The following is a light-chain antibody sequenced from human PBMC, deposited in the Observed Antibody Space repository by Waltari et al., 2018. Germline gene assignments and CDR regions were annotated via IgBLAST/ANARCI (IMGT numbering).Light chain of an antibody. J-gene: IGLJ2*01. V-gene: IGLV1-44*01. CDR3: AAWDDSLNRV. CDR1: GPTLGSTP. CDR2: STS. Sequence: QPVLTHPPSASGTPRPRVTTSCPGSGPTLGSTPFSWYQQLPGTAPKIRIYSTSLRPSGVPDRFSGSKSGTSASLAISGLQSEDEADYYCAAWDDSLNRVFGGGTKLTVL.